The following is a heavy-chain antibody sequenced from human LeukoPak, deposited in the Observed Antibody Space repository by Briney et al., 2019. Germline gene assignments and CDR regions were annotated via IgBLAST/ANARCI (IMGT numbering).Heavy chain of an antibody. D-gene: IGHD6-19*01. J-gene: IGHJ4*02. Sequence: PSETLSLTRTVSGASNTGYYWSWIRQSPERGLEWIGYIYHTGSTNYNPSFKSRVTISIDTSKTRLYLQLTSMTAADTAVYFCARDTALAGRGGYFESWGQGTLVTVSS. CDR2: IYHTGST. CDR1: GASNTGYY. CDR3: ARDTALAGRGGYFES. V-gene: IGHV4-59*13.